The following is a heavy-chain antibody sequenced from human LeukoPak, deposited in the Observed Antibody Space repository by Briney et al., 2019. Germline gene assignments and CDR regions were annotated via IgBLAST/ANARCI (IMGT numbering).Heavy chain of an antibody. CDR3: AKDPDTAVPYYYYGMDV. D-gene: IGHD5-18*01. V-gene: IGHV3-23*01. J-gene: IGHJ6*02. Sequence: PGGSLRLSCAASGFTFSSYAMSWVRQAPGKGLEWVSAISGSGGSTYYADSVKGRFTISRDNSKNTLYLQMNSLRAEDTAVYYCAKDPDTAVPYYYYGMDVWGQGTTVTVSS. CDR2: ISGSGGST. CDR1: GFTFSSYA.